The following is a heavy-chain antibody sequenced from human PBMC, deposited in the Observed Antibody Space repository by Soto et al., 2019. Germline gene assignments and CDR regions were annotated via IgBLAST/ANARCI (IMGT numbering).Heavy chain of an antibody. CDR1: GYTLTELS. J-gene: IGHJ3*02. CDR2: FDPEDGET. Sequence: VKVSCKVSGYTLTELSMHWVRQAPGKGLEWMGGFDPEDGETIYAQKFQGRVTMTEDTSTDTAYMELSSLRSEDTAVYYCATCNWNYLAFDIWGQGTMVTVSS. V-gene: IGHV1-24*01. D-gene: IGHD1-7*01. CDR3: ATCNWNYLAFDI.